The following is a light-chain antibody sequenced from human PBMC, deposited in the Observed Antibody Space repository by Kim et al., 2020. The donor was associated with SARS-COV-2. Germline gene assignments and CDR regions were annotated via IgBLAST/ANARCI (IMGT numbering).Light chain of an antibody. CDR2: GTS. CDR1: QSISHW. V-gene: IGKV1-5*03. Sequence: SSVGDRVTISCRASQSISHWLAWYKQTSGKAPKVIIYGTSDLESGVPSRFSGSGSGTQFTLTITSLQPDDFAIYYCQQYDEYPWTFGQGTKVEIK. J-gene: IGKJ1*01. CDR3: QQYDEYPWT.